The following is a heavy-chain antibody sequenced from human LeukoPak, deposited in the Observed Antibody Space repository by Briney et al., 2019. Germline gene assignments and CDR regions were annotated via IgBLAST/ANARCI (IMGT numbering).Heavy chain of an antibody. CDR3: ARGRYSGYDLGY. J-gene: IGHJ4*02. D-gene: IGHD5-12*01. Sequence: ASMKVSCKASGYTFTSYDINWVRQATGQGLEWMGWMNPNSGNTGYAQKFQGRVTMTRNTSISTAYMELSSLRSEDTAVYYCARGRYSGYDLGYWGQGTLVTVSS. CDR1: GYTFTSYD. V-gene: IGHV1-8*01. CDR2: MNPNSGNT.